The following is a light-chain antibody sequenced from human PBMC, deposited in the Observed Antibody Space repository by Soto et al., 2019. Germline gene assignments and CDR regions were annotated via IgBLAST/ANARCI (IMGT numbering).Light chain of an antibody. CDR2: DAS. CDR1: RSVTGY. V-gene: IGKV3-11*01. Sequence: EIVLTQSPATLSLSPGERATLSCRASRSVTGYLAWYQQKPGQAPRLLIYDASSRATGIPPRLSGSGSGTDFTLTITSLEPEDFAVYYCQQRSDWPSTFGGRTKVEI. J-gene: IGKJ4*01. CDR3: QQRSDWPST.